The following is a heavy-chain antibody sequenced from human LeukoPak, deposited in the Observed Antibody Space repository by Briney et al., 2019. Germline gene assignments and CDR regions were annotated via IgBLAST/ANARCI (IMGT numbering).Heavy chain of an antibody. CDR2: ISWNSGSI. J-gene: IGHJ4*02. CDR3: ARDKPFGGLGSHFDY. CDR1: GFTFDDYA. V-gene: IGHV3-9*01. D-gene: IGHD3-10*01. Sequence: GGSLRLSCAASGFTFDDYAMHWVRQAPGKGLEWVSGISWNSGSIGYADSVKGRFTISRDNTDNSMYLQMNSLRVEDTAIYFCARDKPFGGLGSHFDYWGQGILVTVSS.